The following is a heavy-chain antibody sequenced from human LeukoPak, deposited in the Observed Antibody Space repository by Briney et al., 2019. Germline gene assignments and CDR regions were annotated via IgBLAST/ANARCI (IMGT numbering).Heavy chain of an antibody. CDR2: VWYDGSDK. Sequence: GGSLRLSCAASGFTFSSYGMHWVRQAPGKGLEWVAVVWYDGSDKHYADSVKGRFTVSRDNSKNTLYLQMNSLRAEDTAVYYCARAGYYGSGSQDTFDYWGQGTLVTVSS. CDR1: GFTFSSYG. J-gene: IGHJ4*02. CDR3: ARAGYYGSGSQDTFDY. D-gene: IGHD3-10*01. V-gene: IGHV3-33*01.